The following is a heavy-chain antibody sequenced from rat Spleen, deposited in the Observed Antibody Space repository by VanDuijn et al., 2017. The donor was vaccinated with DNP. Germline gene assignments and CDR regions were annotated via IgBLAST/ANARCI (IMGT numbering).Heavy chain of an antibody. CDR3: AWPST. CDR1: GFTFSTAW. V-gene: IGHV6-6*01. J-gene: IGHJ2*01. D-gene: IGHD1-10*01. Sequence: EVQILESGGGSVQPGNSLKLSCATSGFTFSTAWMYWYRQFPEKRLEWVARLKPKSNNYATDYTESVKGRFTISRDDSKSSIYLQMKNLKEEETAIYYCAWPSTWGQGVMVTVSS. CDR2: LKPKSNNYAT.